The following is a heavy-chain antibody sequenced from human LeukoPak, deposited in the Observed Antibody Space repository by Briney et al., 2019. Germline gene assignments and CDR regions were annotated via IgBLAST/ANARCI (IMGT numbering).Heavy chain of an antibody. CDR2: INPSGGST. CDR3: ARTGSFRDPADY. J-gene: IGHJ4*02. D-gene: IGHD3-16*01. CDR1: GYTFTSYY. V-gene: IGHV1-46*01. Sequence: RASVKVSCKASGYTFTSYYMHWVRQAPGQGLEWMGIINPSGGSTSYAQKFQGRVTMTRDTSTSTVYMELRSLRSEDTAVYYCARTGSFRDPADYWGQGTLVTVYS.